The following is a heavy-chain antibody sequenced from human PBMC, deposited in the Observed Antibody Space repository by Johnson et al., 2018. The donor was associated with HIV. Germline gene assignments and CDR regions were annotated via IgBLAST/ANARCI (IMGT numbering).Heavy chain of an antibody. V-gene: IGHV3-30-3*01. J-gene: IGHJ3*02. CDR2: IPYDGSST. Sequence: QEQLVESGGGVVQPGRSLRLSCAASGFTFSSYAMHWVRQAPGKGLEGVAVIPYDGSSTYYADSVKGRFTISRDNSKNTLYLHMNSLRAEDTAVYHCARAHYSDSSGHWGTGAFDIWGQGTIVTVSS. D-gene: IGHD3-22*01. CDR1: GFTFSSYA. CDR3: ARAHYSDSSGHWGTGAFDI.